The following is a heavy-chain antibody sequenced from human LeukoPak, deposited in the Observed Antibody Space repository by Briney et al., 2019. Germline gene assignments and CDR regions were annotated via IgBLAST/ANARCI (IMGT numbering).Heavy chain of an antibody. D-gene: IGHD3-10*01. CDR3: ARVWSYYYGSGSYFDY. J-gene: IGHJ4*02. CDR2: IIPIFGTA. V-gene: IGHV1-69*13. CDR1: GGTFSSYA. Sequence: SVKVSCKASGGTFSSYAISWVRQAPGQGLEWMGGIIPIFGTANYAQKFQGRVTITADESTSTAYMELSSLRSEDTAVYYCARVWSYYYGSGSYFDYWGQGTPVTVSS.